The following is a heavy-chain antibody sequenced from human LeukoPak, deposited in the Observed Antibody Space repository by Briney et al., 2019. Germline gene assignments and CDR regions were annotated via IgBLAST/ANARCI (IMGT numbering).Heavy chain of an antibody. CDR1: GFTFRSAR. Sequence: PGGSLRLSCAASGFTFRSARMNWVRQAPGKGLEWVGHIKPMTEGGTTDYAAPVKGRFTISRDDSKKTLDLQMNSLKTEDTAVYYCTSVPVGWGQGTLVTVSA. D-gene: IGHD1-26*01. J-gene: IGHJ4*02. CDR2: IKPMTEGGTT. V-gene: IGHV3-15*01. CDR3: TSVPVG.